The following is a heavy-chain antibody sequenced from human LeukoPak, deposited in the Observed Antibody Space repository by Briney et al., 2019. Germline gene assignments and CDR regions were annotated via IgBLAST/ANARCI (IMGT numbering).Heavy chain of an antibody. CDR2: THSGGSR. D-gene: IGHD2-15*01. J-gene: IGHJ6*02. CDR3: AREGYQNYYYYGMDV. Sequence: GGSLRLSCAASGFTVSSNYMSWVRQAPGKGLEWVSVTHSGGSRYYADSVKGRFTISRDNSKNTLYLQMNSLRAEDTAVYYCAREGYQNYYYYGMDVWGQGTTVTVSS. CDR1: GFTVSSNY. V-gene: IGHV3-53*01.